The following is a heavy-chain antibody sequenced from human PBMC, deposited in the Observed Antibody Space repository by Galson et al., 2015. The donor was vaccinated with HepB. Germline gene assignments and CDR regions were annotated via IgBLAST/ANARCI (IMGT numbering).Heavy chain of an antibody. CDR1: GFSLASHD. CDR2: FSRTGEAT. CDR3: AMRSGGSGTYPFDF. V-gene: IGHV3-23*01. Sequence: SLRLSCAASGFSLASHDLRWVRQAPGTGLEWVASFSRTGEATYYADSVKGRFTISRDNSKNTLYLRMNSLGAEDTALYYCAMRSGGSGTYPFDFWGQGTLVTVSS. J-gene: IGHJ4*02. D-gene: IGHD1-26*01.